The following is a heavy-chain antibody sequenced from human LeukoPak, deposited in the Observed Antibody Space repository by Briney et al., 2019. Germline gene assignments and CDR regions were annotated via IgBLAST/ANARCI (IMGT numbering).Heavy chain of an antibody. CDR1: GGSFSGYY. CDR2: IYYSGTT. D-gene: IGHD3-22*01. V-gene: IGHV4-30-4*08. CDR3: ARTDSSGYYGDY. Sequence: KSSETLSLTCAVYGGSFSGYYWSWIRQPPGKGLEWIGYIYYSGTTYYNPSLKSRLTMSVDTSKNQFSLKLSSVTAADTAVYYCARTDSSGYYGDYWGQGTLVTVSS. J-gene: IGHJ4*02.